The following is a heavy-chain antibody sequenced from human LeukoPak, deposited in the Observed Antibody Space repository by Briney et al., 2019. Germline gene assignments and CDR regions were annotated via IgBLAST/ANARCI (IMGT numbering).Heavy chain of an antibody. CDR1: GFTFSSYA. CDR2: ISGSGGST. J-gene: IGHJ4*02. V-gene: IGHV3-23*01. CDR3: ARSSYDSSGYYFDY. D-gene: IGHD3-22*01. Sequence: GGSLRLSCAASGFTFSSYAMSWVRQAPGKGLEWVSAISGSGGSTYYADSVKGRFTISRDNAKNSLYLQMNSLRAEDTAVYYCARSSYDSSGYYFDYWGQGTLVNVSS.